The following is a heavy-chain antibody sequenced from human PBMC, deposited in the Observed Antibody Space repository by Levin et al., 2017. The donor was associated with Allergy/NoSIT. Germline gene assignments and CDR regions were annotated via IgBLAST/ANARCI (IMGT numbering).Heavy chain of an antibody. CDR3: ARDYDPLIQTFDNYYGLDV. J-gene: IGHJ6*02. CDR2: ISGSGSIV. D-gene: IGHD3-16*01. Sequence: GGSLRLSCAASGFTFSDYSMNWVRQAPGKGLEWISYISGSGSIVFYADAVKGRFTISRDNAEDSVYLQMNSLRAEDTGVYYCARDYDPLIQTFDNYYGLDVWGQGTTVTVSS. V-gene: IGHV3-48*01. CDR1: GFTFSDYS.